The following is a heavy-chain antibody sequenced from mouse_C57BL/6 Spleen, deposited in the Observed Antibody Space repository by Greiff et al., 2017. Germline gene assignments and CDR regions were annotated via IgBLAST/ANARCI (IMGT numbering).Heavy chain of an antibody. V-gene: IGHV5-4*01. CDR3: ARDQNSNSSWLAY. Sequence: EVKLLESGGGLVKPGGSLKLSCAASGFTFSSYAMSWVRQTPEKRLGWVATISAGGSYTYYPDNIKGRFTISRDNSKTNLYLQMSHLTSEDTAMYYYARDQNSNSSWLAYWGQGTLVTVSA. D-gene: IGHD2-5*01. CDR2: ISAGGSYT. J-gene: IGHJ3*01. CDR1: GFTFSSYA.